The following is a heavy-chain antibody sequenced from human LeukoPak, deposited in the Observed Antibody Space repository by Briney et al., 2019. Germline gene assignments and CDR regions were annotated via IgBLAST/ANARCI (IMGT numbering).Heavy chain of an antibody. D-gene: IGHD3-10*01. V-gene: IGHV4-59*01. Sequence: PSETLSLTCTVSGGSISSFYWGCIRPPPGKGLVGRGYIYYSGRTNYNNSLKSRVTISVDPSKNQFPLKLSSVTAAEPVVYYCARVLPLHYPGSGRDWYFDLGGSGTLVTVPS. CDR3: ARVLPLHYPGSGRDWYFDL. CDR1: GGSISSFY. CDR2: IYYSGRT. J-gene: IGHJ2*01.